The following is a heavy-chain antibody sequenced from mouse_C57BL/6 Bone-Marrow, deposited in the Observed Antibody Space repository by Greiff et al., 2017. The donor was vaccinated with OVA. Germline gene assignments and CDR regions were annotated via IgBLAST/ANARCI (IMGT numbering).Heavy chain of an antibody. V-gene: IGHV1-18*01. CDR2: INPNNGGT. CDR3: ASSYGSSASYAMDY. Sequence: EVMLVESGPELVKPGASVKIPCKASGYTFTDYNMDWVKQSHGKSLEWIGDINPNNGGTIYNQKFKGKATLTVDKSSSTAYMELRSLTSEDTAVYYCASSYGSSASYAMDYWGQGTSVTVSS. J-gene: IGHJ4*01. CDR1: GYTFTDYN. D-gene: IGHD1-1*01.